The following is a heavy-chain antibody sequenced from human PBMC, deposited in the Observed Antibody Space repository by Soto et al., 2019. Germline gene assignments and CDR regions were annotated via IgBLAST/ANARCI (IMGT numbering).Heavy chain of an antibody. V-gene: IGHV1-2*02. CDR1: GYTFTGYY. CDR3: ARVWKPRIAAAGTGY. D-gene: IGHD6-13*01. J-gene: IGHJ4*02. Sequence: QVQLVQSGAEVKKPGASVKVSCKASGYTFTGYYMHWVRQAPGQGLEWMGWINPNSGGTNYAQKFQGRVTMTRDTSISTAYMELSRLRSDDTAVYYCARVWKPRIAAAGTGYWGQGTLVTVSS. CDR2: INPNSGGT.